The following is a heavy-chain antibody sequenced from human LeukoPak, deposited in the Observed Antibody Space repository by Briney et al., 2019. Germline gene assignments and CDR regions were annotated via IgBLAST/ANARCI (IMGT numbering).Heavy chain of an antibody. J-gene: IGHJ5*02. CDR2: IYPGDSDT. V-gene: IGHV5-51*01. CDR3: ARVAHQVWVGES. CDR1: GYSFTTYW. Sequence: GESLNTSCKGSGYSFTTYWIGWVRQMPGKGLEWMGIIYPGDSDTRYSPSFQGQVTISADKSISTAYLQWSSLKASDTAMYYCARVAHQVWVGESWGPGTGVTVSS. D-gene: IGHD3-10*01.